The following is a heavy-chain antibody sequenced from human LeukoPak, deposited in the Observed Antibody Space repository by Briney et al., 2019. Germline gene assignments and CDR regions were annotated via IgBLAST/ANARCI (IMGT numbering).Heavy chain of an antibody. D-gene: IGHD6-13*01. CDR2: ISGSGGST. V-gene: IGHV3-23*01. CDR1: GFTFGSFA. Sequence: PGGSLRLSCAASGFTFGSFAMSWVRQAPGKGLEWVSAISGSGGSTYYADSVKGRFTISRDNSKNTLYLQMNSLRAEGTAVYYCAKVALSSSWYGGQYYFDYWGQGTLVTVSS. J-gene: IGHJ4*02. CDR3: AKVALSSSWYGGQYYFDY.